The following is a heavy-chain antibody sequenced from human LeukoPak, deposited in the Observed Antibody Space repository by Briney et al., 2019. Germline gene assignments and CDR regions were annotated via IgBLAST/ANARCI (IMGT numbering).Heavy chain of an antibody. D-gene: IGHD3-10*01. CDR3: ARSNYYASEGRFDP. J-gene: IGHJ5*02. CDR1: GGSVSSGNYY. V-gene: IGHV4-31*03. CDR2: IYYNGST. Sequence: PSETLSLTCTVSGGSVSSGNYYWSWIRQHPGKSLEWIGYIYYNGSTSYNPSLRSRVTISVTSKNQFSLKMTSVTAADTAVYYCARSNYYASEGRFDPWGQGTLVTVSS.